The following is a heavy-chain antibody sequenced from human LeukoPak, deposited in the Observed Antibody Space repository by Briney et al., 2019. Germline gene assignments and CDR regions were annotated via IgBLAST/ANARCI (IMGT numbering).Heavy chain of an antibody. J-gene: IGHJ4*02. CDR2: IHHSGRS. CDR3: ARGGSRFGGVYFDY. Sequence: SQTLSLTCTVSADSLSSGGHYWAWIRQFPGKGLESIGFIHHSGRSRHNPSLKYRVAISVDTSRKQFALKLSSVTAADTTMYYCARGGSRFGGVYFDYWGQGIQVIVSS. CDR1: ADSLSSGGHY. V-gene: IGHV4-31*03. D-gene: IGHD1-26*01.